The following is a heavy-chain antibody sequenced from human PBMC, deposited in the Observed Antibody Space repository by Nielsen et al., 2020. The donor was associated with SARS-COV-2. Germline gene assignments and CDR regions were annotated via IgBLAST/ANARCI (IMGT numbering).Heavy chain of an antibody. Sequence: ASVKVSCKASGYTFSNFGLSWVRQAPGRGLEWIGWISGFNGNTNYLQKFKGRVTMTTHSSTGTVYMELRSLRADDTAIYYCARWRTYGNGWGFWGQGTLVTVSS. J-gene: IGHJ4*02. V-gene: IGHV1-18*01. CDR3: ARWRTYGNGWGF. D-gene: IGHD6-19*01. CDR2: ISGFNGNT. CDR1: GYTFSNFG.